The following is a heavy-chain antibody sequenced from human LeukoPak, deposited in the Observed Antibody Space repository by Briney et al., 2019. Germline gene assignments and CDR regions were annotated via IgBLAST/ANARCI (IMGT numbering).Heavy chain of an antibody. CDR3: ARDPHRRIAVAAEGFDY. CDR2: INPNSGGT. Sequence: ASVKVSCKASGYTFTGYYIHWVRQAPGQGLEWMGWINPNSGGTNYAQKFQGRVTMTRDTSISTAYMELSRLRSDDTAVYYCARDPHRRIAVAAEGFDYWGQGTLVTVSS. D-gene: IGHD6-19*01. J-gene: IGHJ4*02. CDR1: GYTFTGYY. V-gene: IGHV1-2*02.